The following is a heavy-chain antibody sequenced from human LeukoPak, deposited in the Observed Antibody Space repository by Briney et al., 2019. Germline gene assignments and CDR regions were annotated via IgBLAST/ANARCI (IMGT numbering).Heavy chain of an antibody. CDR2: ISTSNTK. CDR1: GFTFSTYE. J-gene: IGHJ6*04. CDR3: ARDPVGDYVYYYRMDV. D-gene: IGHD4-17*01. Sequence: GGSLRLSCAASGFTFSTYEMNWVRQAPGKGLECISYISTSNTKFYAESVKGRFAISRDNARNTLYLEMNSLRADDTAVYYCARDPVGDYVYYYRMDVWGKGTTVTVSS. V-gene: IGHV3-48*03.